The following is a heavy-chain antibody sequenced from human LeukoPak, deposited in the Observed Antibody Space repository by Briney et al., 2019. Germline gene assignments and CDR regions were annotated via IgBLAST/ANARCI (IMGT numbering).Heavy chain of an antibody. CDR2: ISGSDSST. J-gene: IGHJ4*02. V-gene: IGHV3-23*01. D-gene: IGHD1-26*01. CDR1: GFTFSSYA. CDR3: AKDQDVYSGSQS. Sequence: GGSLRLSCAASGFTFSSYAMGWVRQAPGKGLEWVSTISGSDSSTYYADSVRGRFTISRDNSKNTVFLQMNSLRVDDTAIYYCAKDQDVYSGSQSWGQGTLVTVSS.